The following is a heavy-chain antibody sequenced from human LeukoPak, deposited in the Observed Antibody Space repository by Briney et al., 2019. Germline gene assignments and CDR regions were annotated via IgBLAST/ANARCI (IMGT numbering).Heavy chain of an antibody. D-gene: IGHD6-6*01. V-gene: IGHV3-21*01. CDR1: GFTFSSYS. CDR3: ARDQRAHIAASRGIDY. Sequence: PGGSLRLSCAASGFTFSSYSMNWVRQAPGKGLEWVSFISSSSSYIYYADSVKGRFTISRDNAKNSLYLQMNSLRAEDTAVYYCARDQRAHIAASRGIDYWGQGTLVTVSS. CDR2: ISSSSSYI. J-gene: IGHJ4*02.